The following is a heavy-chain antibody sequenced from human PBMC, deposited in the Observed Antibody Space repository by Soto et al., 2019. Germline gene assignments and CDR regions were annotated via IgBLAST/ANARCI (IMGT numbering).Heavy chain of an antibody. CDR3: ARRRYCKSISCLTRNWLDP. Sequence: LGESLKISCKGSGYTFNNYWIGWVRQKPGKGLEWMGVIYPDDSSTTYGPSFQGQITFSVDKSISTAYLQWSSLKASDTAIYYCARRRYCKSISCLTRNWLDPWGQGTLVTVSS. CDR2: IYPDDSST. V-gene: IGHV5-51*01. CDR1: GYTFNNYW. D-gene: IGHD2-2*01. J-gene: IGHJ5*02.